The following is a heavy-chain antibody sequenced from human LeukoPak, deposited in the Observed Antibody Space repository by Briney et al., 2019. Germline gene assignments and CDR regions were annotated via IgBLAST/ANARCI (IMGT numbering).Heavy chain of an antibody. CDR1: GLTFSRYW. CDR3: AKEARYYYDSSGYLEAWFDP. D-gene: IGHD3-22*01. CDR2: INIDGSST. V-gene: IGHV3-74*01. J-gene: IGHJ5*02. Sequence: GGSLRLSCAASGLTFSRYWMHWVRQVPGKGPVWVSRINIDGSSTSYAGSVKGRFTISRDNAKNTLYLQMNSLRAEDTAVYYCAKEARYYYDSSGYLEAWFDPWGQGTLVTVSS.